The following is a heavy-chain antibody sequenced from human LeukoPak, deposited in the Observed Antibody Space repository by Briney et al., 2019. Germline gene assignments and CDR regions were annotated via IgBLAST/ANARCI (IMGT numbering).Heavy chain of an antibody. D-gene: IGHD1-26*01. V-gene: IGHV5-51*01. J-gene: IGHJ4*02. CDR1: GYSITSYW. Sequence: GESLKISCKGSGYSITSYWIGWVRQMPGKGLEWMGIIYLGDSDTRYSPSFQGQVTISADKSISTAYLQWSSLKDSDSAMYYCARYWDSGTYCDYWGQGTQVTVSS. CDR2: IYLGDSDT. CDR3: ARYWDSGTYCDY.